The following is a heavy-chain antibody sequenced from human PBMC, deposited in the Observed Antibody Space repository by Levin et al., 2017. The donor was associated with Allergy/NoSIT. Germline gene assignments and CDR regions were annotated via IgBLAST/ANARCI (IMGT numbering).Heavy chain of an antibody. V-gene: IGHV3-30-3*01. CDR3: ARADVIYSGKYHLEY. J-gene: IGHJ4*02. CDR1: GFTFSDYM. D-gene: IGHD1-26*01. CDR2: TSDGGVNE. Sequence: GGSLRLSCAASGFTFSDYMMHWVRQAPGKGLEWVAVTSDGGVNEQYADSVKGRFTISRDNSKNTLYLQMDNLKPEDTAVYYCARADVIYSGKYHLEYWRQETLVTVSS.